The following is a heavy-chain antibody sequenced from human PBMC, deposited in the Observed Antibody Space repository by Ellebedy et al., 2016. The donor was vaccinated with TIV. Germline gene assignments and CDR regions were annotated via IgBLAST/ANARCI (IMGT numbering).Heavy chain of an antibody. CDR1: GDSIGNYY. D-gene: IGHD2-8*01. CDR3: SRVLYGSPV. Sequence: SETLSLTCIVSGDSIGNYYWTWIRQPPGKGLDWIGYIYQSGIAKYNPSLKSRATLSVDTYKNQFSLNLSSVTASDTAAYYCSRVLYGSPVWGQGTMVTVSS. J-gene: IGHJ3*01. CDR2: IYQSGIA. V-gene: IGHV4-4*09.